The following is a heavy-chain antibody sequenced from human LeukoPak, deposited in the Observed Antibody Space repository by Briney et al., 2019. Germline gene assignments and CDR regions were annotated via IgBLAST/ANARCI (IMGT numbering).Heavy chain of an antibody. D-gene: IGHD2-15*01. CDR1: GGTFSSYA. V-gene: IGHV1-69*06. J-gene: IGHJ4*02. CDR2: IIPIFGTA. Sequence: ASVKVSCKASGGTFSSYAISWVRQAPGQGLEWMGGIIPIFGTANYAQKFQGRVTIAADKSTSTAYMELSSLRSEDTAVYYCARVWVGYCSGGSCYARFDYWGQGNLVTVSS. CDR3: ARVWVGYCSGGSCYARFDY.